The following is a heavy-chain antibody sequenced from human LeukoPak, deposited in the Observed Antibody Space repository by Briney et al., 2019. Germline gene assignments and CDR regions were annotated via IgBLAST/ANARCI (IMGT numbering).Heavy chain of an antibody. J-gene: IGHJ3*02. CDR3: ARDRPRYSSGWNAFDI. D-gene: IGHD6-19*01. Sequence: SETLSLTCTVSGGSISSYYWSWIRQPPGKGLEWIGYIYYSGSTNYNPSLKSRVTISVDTSKSQFSLKLSSVTAADTAVYYCARDRPRYSSGWNAFDIWGQGTMVTVSS. CDR2: IYYSGST. CDR1: GGSISSYY. V-gene: IGHV4-59*01.